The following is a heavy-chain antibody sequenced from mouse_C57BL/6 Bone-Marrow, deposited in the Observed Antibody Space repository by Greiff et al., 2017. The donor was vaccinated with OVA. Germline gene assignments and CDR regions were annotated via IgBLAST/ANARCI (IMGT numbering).Heavy chain of an antibody. V-gene: IGHV1-39*01. CDR2: INPNYGTN. D-gene: IGHD1-1*01. Sequence: VQLQQSGPELVKPGASVKISCKASGYAFTDYNMNWVKQSNGKSLEWIGVINPNYGTNSYNQKFKGKATLTVDQSSSTAYMQLNSLTSEDSAVYYCSFCYGSSYRYFDVWGTGTTVTVSS. J-gene: IGHJ1*03. CDR1: GYAFTDYN. CDR3: SFCYGSSYRYFDV.